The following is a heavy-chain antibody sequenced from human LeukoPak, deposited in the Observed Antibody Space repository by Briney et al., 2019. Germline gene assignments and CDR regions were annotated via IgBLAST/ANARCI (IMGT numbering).Heavy chain of an antibody. Sequence: ASETLSLTCAVYGGSFSGYYWSWIRQPPAKGLEWIVEINHSGSTNYNPSFKSRVTISVDTSKNQLSLKLCSVTAADTAVYYCARSLADYWGQGTLVTVSS. CDR2: INHSGST. J-gene: IGHJ4*02. CDR3: ARSLADY. CDR1: GGSFSGYY. V-gene: IGHV4-34*01. D-gene: IGHD3-3*02.